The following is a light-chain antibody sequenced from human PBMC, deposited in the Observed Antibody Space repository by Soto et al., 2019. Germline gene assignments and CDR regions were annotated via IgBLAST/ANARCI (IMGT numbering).Light chain of an antibody. Sequence: QSALTQPASVSGSPGQSVTISCTGTSSDLGGYDYVSWYQQHPGKAPKFMIYEVTNRPSGVSHRFSGSKSGNTASLTISGLQAEDEADYYCSSYTTTSTYVFGTGTKVTVL. CDR1: SSDLGGYDY. J-gene: IGLJ1*01. CDR3: SSYTTTSTYV. V-gene: IGLV2-14*01. CDR2: EVT.